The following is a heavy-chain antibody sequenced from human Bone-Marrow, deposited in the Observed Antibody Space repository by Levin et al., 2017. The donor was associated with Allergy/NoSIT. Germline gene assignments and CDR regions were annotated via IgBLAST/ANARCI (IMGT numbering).Heavy chain of an antibody. CDR3: ARLTSSRIAARSWYFDL. CDR1: GYTFTSYG. CDR2: ISAYNGNT. D-gene: IGHD6-6*01. V-gene: IGHV1-18*01. J-gene: IGHJ2*01. Sequence: ASVKVSCKASGYTFTSYGISWVRQAPGQGLEWMGWISAYNGNTNYAQKLQGRVTMTTDTSTSTAYMELRSLRSDDTAVYYCARLTSSRIAARSWYFDLWGRGTLVTVSS.